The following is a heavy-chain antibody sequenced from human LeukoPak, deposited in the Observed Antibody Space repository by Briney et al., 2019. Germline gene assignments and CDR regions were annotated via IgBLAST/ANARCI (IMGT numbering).Heavy chain of an antibody. CDR2: IYYSGST. V-gene: IGHV4-39*07. Sequence: PSETLSLTCTVSGGSISSSYYYWGWIRQPPGKGLEWIGSIYYSGSTYYNPSLKSRVTISVDTSKNQFSLKLSSVTAADTAVYYCARVLGYDYYFDYWGQGTLVTVSS. CDR3: ARVLGYDYYFDY. D-gene: IGHD5-12*01. CDR1: GGSISSSYYY. J-gene: IGHJ4*02.